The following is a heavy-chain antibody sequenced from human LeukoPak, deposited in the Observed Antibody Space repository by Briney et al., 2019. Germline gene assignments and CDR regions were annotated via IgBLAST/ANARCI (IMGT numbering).Heavy chain of an antibody. CDR3: ARAARTNYGGNYYYYYMDV. CDR2: IIHIFGTA. Sequence: SVKVSCKASGGTFSSYAISWVRQAPGQGLEWMGRIIHIFGTANYAQKFQGRVTITTDESTSTAYMELSSLRSEDTAVYYCARAARTNYGGNYYYYYMDVWGKGTTVTVSS. V-gene: IGHV1-69*05. D-gene: IGHD4-23*01. CDR1: GGTFSSYA. J-gene: IGHJ6*03.